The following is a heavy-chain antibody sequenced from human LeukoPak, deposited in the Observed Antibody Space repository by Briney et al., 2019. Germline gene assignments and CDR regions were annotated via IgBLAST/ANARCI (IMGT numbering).Heavy chain of an antibody. CDR3: ASRVRMGQHLVRSPYGMDV. J-gene: IGHJ6*02. D-gene: IGHD6-13*01. CDR2: IYTSGST. CDR1: GASISSGSHY. Sequence: SQTLSLTCTVSGASISSGSHYWSWIRQPAGRGLEWIGRIYTSGSTNYNPSLKSRVTISVDTSKNQFSLKLSSVTAADTAVYYCASRVRMGQHLVRSPYGMDVWGQGTTVTVSS. V-gene: IGHV4-61*02.